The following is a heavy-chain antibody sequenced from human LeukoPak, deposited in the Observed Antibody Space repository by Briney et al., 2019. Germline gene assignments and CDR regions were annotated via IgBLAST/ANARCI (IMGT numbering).Heavy chain of an antibody. J-gene: IGHJ5*02. CDR3: ARHEYSGSYYGLSWFDP. CDR2: IYYSGST. Sequence: PSETLSLTCTVSGGSISSSSYYWGWIRQPPGKRLEWNGSIYYSGSTYYNPSLKSRVTISVDTSKNQLSLKLSSLTAADTAVYYCARHEYSGSYYGLSWFDPWGQGTLVTVSS. D-gene: IGHD1-26*01. V-gene: IGHV4-39*01. CDR1: GGSISSSSYY.